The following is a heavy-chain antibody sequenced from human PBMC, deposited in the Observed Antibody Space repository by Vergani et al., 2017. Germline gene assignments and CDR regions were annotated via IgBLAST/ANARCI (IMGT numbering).Heavy chain of an antibody. Sequence: QVQLVESGGGVVQPGRSLRLSCAASGFTFSSYGMHWVRQAPGKGLEWVAVISDDGSNKYYADSVKGRFTISRDNSKNTLSLQMNSLRAEATAVDYCAKGRQNTVTTYFDYWGQGTLVTVSS. V-gene: IGHV3-30*18. J-gene: IGHJ4*02. CDR2: ISDDGSNK. CDR3: AKGRQNTVTTYFDY. CDR1: GFTFSSYG. D-gene: IGHD4-17*01.